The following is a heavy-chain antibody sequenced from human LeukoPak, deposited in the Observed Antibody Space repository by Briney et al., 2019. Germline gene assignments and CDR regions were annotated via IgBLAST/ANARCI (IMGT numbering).Heavy chain of an antibody. CDR3: ARDEDGVGWFDP. Sequence: SVKVSCKASGGTFSSYAISWVRQAPGQGLEWMGGIIPIFGTANYAQKFQGRVTITTDEFTSTAYMELSSLRSEDTAVYYCARDEDGVGWFDPWGQGTLVTVSS. CDR1: GGTFSSYA. CDR2: IIPIFGTA. V-gene: IGHV1-69*05. D-gene: IGHD2-2*01. J-gene: IGHJ5*02.